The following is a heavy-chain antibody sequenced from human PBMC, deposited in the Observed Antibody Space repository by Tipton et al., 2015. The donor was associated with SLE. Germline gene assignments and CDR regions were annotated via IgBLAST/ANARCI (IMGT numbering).Heavy chain of an antibody. CDR3: ARPSRGHGDYDN. CDR2: VTNSGGTT. V-gene: IGHV3-23*01. CDR1: GFAFSFHT. Sequence: GSLRLSCTASGFAFSFHTMTWVRQAPGKGLEWVSGVTNSGGTTWYADSVKGRFTISRDNSKNTLYLQMNNLRPEDTAVYYCARPSRGHGDYDNWGQGTQVTVSS. D-gene: IGHD4-17*01. J-gene: IGHJ4*02.